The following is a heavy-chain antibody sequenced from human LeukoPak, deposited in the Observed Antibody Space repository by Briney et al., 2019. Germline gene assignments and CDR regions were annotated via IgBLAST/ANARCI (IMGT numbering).Heavy chain of an antibody. Sequence: PGGSLRLSCAASGFTFSSYGMHWVRQAPGKGLEWVAFIRYDGSNKYYADSVKGRFTISRDNSKNTLYLQMNSLRAEDTAVYYCARVRCHPFGSCYAFDIWGQGTMVTVSS. CDR3: ARVRCHPFGSCYAFDI. CDR1: GFTFSSYG. V-gene: IGHV3-30*02. CDR2: IRYDGSNK. D-gene: IGHD2-15*01. J-gene: IGHJ3*02.